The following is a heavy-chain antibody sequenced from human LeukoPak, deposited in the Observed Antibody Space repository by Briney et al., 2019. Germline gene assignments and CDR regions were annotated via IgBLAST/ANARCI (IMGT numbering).Heavy chain of an antibody. CDR1: GFTFSSYE. Sequence: GGSLRLSCAASGFTFSSYEMNWVRQAPGKGLEWVSYISSSGSTIYYADSVKGRFTISRDNSKNTLYLQMNSLRAEDTAVYYCAKEGLHYDSSGYSTGGRANDAFDIWGQGTMVTVSS. J-gene: IGHJ3*02. V-gene: IGHV3-48*03. CDR2: ISSSGSTI. D-gene: IGHD3-22*01. CDR3: AKEGLHYDSSGYSTGGRANDAFDI.